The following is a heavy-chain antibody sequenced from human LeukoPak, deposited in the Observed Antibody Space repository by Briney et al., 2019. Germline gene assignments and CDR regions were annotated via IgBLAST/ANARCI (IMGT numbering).Heavy chain of an antibody. Sequence: PGGSLRLSCATSGFTFSSYWMSWVRQAPGKGLEWVANIKEDGSKTFYVDSVKGRFTISRDNAKNSLYLQMNSLRAEDTAVYYCARDPYYYDSGSFAAFDIWGQGTMVTVSS. V-gene: IGHV3-7*01. CDR2: IKEDGSKT. CDR3: ARDPYYYDSGSFAAFDI. J-gene: IGHJ3*02. D-gene: IGHD3-10*01. CDR1: GFTFSSYW.